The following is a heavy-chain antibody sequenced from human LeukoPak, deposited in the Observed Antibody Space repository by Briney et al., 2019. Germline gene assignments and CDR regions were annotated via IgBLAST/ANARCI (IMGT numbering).Heavy chain of an antibody. V-gene: IGHV4-39*01. CDR2: IYYSGST. D-gene: IGHD3-22*01. CDR1: GGSISSSSYY. CDR3: AGTYYYDSSGYYFDY. J-gene: IGHJ4*02. Sequence: SETLSLTCTVSGGSISSSSYYWGWLRQPPGKGLEWIVSIYYSGSTYYNPSLKSRVTISVDTSKNQFSLKLSSVTAADTAVYYCAGTYYYDSSGYYFDYWGQGTLVTVSS.